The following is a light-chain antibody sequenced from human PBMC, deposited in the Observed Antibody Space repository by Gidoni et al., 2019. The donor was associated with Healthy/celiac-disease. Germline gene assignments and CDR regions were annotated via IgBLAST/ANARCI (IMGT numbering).Light chain of an antibody. J-gene: IGLJ3*02. V-gene: IGLV1-40*01. CDR2: GNS. Sequence: QSVLTQPPPVSGAPGQRVTISCTGSSSNIGAGYDVHWYQQLPGTAPKLLINGNSNRPSGVPDRFSGSTSGTSASLAITGLQAEDEADYYCQSYASSLSGSRVFGGGTKLPVL. CDR3: QSYASSLSGSRV. CDR1: SSNIGAGYD.